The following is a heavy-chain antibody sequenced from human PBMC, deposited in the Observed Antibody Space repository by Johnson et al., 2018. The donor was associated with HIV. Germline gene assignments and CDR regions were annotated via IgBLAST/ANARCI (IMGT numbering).Heavy chain of an antibody. CDR3: ARGGDDAFDI. J-gene: IGHJ3*02. V-gene: IGHV3-23*04. CDR1: GFTFSSYA. D-gene: IGHD7-27*01. Sequence: MLLVESGGGLVQPGGSLRLSCAASGFTFSSYAMSWVRHAPGKGLEWVSAISGSGGSTYYADSVKGRFTISRDNSKNTLYLQINSLRAEDTAVYYCARGGDDAFDIWGQGTMVTVSS. CDR2: ISGSGGST.